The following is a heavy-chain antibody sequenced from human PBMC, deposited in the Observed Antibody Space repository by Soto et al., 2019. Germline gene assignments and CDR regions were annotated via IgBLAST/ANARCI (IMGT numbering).Heavy chain of an antibody. CDR1: GYSLTSHT. V-gene: IGHV1-3*01. Sequence: VSWKPAGYSLTSHTLHWVRQAPGQRPEWMAWINGGNGDTKYSPNFQDRVIVTRDTSATTGYMELSSLRSEDTAVYYCAVLADSGWPDSWGQGTLVTVSS. D-gene: IGHD5-12*01. J-gene: IGHJ5*01. CDR3: AVLADSGWPDS. CDR2: INGGNGDT.